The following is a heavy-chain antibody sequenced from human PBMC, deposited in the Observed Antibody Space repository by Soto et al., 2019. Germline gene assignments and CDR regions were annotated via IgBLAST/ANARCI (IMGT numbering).Heavy chain of an antibody. CDR2: IYYSGST. V-gene: IGHV4-59*01. CDR1: GGSISSYY. Sequence: PSETLSLTCTVSGGSISSYYWSWIRQPPGKGLEWIGYIYYSGSTNYNPSLKSRVTISVDTSKNQFSLKLSSVTAADTALYYCARVGTLREDYYYYMDVWGKGTTVTVSS. J-gene: IGHJ6*03. CDR3: ARVGTLREDYYYYMDV. D-gene: IGHD1-1*01.